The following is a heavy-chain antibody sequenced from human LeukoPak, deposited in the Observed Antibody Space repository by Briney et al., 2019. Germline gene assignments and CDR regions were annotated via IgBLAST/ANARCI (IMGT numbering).Heavy chain of an antibody. CDR2: INPNSGGT. Sequence: ASVKVSCKASGYTFSGYYMHWVRQAPGQGLEWMGWINPNSGGTNYAQKFQGRVTMTRDTPISTVYMELSSLRSEDTAVYYCAREHSGYDSWGQGTLLTVSS. J-gene: IGHJ5*02. CDR3: AREHSGYDS. CDR1: GYTFSGYY. D-gene: IGHD5-12*01. V-gene: IGHV1-2*02.